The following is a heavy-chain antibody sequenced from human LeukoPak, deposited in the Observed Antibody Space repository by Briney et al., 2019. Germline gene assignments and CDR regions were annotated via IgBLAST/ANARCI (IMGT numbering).Heavy chain of an antibody. D-gene: IGHD6-19*01. Sequence: PSETLSLTCTVSGYSISSGYYWGWIRQPPGKGLEWIGSIYHSGSTNYNPSLKSRVTISVDTSKNQFSLKLSSVTAADTAVYYCARGSSLYSSGWYKYWGQGTLVTVSS. CDR3: ARGSSLYSSGWYKY. CDR2: IYHSGST. J-gene: IGHJ4*02. V-gene: IGHV4-38-2*02. CDR1: GYSISSGYY.